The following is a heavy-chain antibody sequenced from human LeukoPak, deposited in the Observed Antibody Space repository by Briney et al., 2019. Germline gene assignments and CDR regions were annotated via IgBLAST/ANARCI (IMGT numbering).Heavy chain of an antibody. J-gene: IGHJ4*02. Sequence: SGGSLRLSCVASEFSCSSYWMTWVRQAPGKGLEWVANIKQDGSVKNYVDSVKGRFTISRDNAENSLYLQMNSLRVEDTAVYYCARGPSTTLTTKWGQGTLVTVSS. CDR3: ARGPSTTLTTK. CDR1: EFSCSSYW. V-gene: IGHV3-7*01. D-gene: IGHD4-11*01. CDR2: IKQDGSVK.